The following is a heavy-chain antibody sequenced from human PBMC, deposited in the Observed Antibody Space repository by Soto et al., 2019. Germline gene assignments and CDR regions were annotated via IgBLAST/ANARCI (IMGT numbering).Heavy chain of an antibody. CDR1: GFTFSSYA. Sequence: PGGSLRLSCAASGFTFSSYAMHWVRQAPGKGLEWVAVISYDGSNKYYADSVKGRFTISRDNSKNTLYLQMNSLRAEDTAVYYCARDFTTVTEAHIDYWGRGTLVTVSS. CDR2: ISYDGSNK. J-gene: IGHJ4*02. D-gene: IGHD4-17*01. CDR3: ARDFTTVTEAHIDY. V-gene: IGHV3-30-3*01.